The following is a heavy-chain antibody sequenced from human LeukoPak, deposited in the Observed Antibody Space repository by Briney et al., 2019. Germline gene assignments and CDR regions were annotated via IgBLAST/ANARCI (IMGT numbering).Heavy chain of an antibody. CDR2: IKQDGSEK. V-gene: IGHV3-7*01. Sequence: GGSLRLSCAASGFTFSSYGMHWVRQAPGKGLEWVANIKQDGSEKYYVDSVKGRFTISRDNAKDSLYLQMNSLRAEDTAVYYCARGVESFYGDFDYWGQGTLVTVSS. CDR1: GFTFSSYG. D-gene: IGHD4-17*01. CDR3: ARGVESFYGDFDY. J-gene: IGHJ4*02.